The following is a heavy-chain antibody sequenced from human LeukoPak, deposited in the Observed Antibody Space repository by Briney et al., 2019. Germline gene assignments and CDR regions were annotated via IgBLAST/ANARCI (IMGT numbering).Heavy chain of an antibody. D-gene: IGHD3-9*01. CDR2: IYYSGNT. J-gene: IGHJ4*02. Sequence: PSETLSLTCTVSGGPVSSGVYYWSWIRQPPGKGLEWIGYIYYSGNTNYNPTLKSRVTISLDTSKNQFSLKVSSVTAADTAVYYCARGDILTGCGDYWGQGALVTVSS. CDR1: GGPVSSGVYY. CDR3: ARGDILTGCGDY. V-gene: IGHV4-61*08.